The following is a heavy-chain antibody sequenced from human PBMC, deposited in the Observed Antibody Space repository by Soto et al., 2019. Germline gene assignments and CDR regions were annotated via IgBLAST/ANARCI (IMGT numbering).Heavy chain of an antibody. J-gene: IGHJ4*02. CDR2: ISGSGGST. CDR1: GFTFSSYA. V-gene: IGHV3-23*01. D-gene: IGHD5-12*01. CDR3: AKDRKVGLWLRFGMIDY. Sequence: GGSLRLSCAASGFTFSSYAMSWVRQAPGKGLEWVSAISGSGGSTYYADSVKGRFTISRDNSKNTLYLQMNSLRAEDTAVYYCAKDRKVGLWLRFGMIDYWGQGTLVTVSS.